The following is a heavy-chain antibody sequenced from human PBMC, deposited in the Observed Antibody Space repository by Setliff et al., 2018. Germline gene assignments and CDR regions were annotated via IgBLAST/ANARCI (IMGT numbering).Heavy chain of an antibody. J-gene: IGHJ4*02. CDR3: AKPLYCSGDSCLQDLPSGDRWYFDY. V-gene: IGHV3-23*01. D-gene: IGHD2-15*01. CDR1: DTALPPTG. CDR2: VSGGGDYT. Sequence: GESLRSPVRVLDTALPPTGSAGCARCPGKAWSGWGSAVSGGGDYTYCADSVKGRFTISRDNSKNTLYLQMNRLRVEDTAVYYCAKPLYCSGDSCLQDLPSGDRWYFDYWGQGTLVTVSS.